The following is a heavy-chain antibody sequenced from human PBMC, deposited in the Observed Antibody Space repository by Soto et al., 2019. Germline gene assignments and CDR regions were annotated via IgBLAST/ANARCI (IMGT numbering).Heavy chain of an antibody. J-gene: IGHJ4*02. CDR1: GFTFRSYA. CDR2: LSGSDGST. CDR3: ARMLGEFSPGY. V-gene: IGHV3-23*01. Sequence: EVQLLESGGGLVQPGGSLRLSCAASGFTFRSYAMTWVRQAPGKGLEWVSALSGSDGSTYYADSVRGRFTISRDNSKNTLYLLMKSLRAEDTAVYYCARMLGEFSPGYWGQGTLVTVSS. D-gene: IGHD3-16*02.